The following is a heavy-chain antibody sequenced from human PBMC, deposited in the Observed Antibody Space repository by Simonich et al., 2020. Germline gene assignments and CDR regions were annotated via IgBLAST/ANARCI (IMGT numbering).Heavy chain of an antibody. CDR1: GFTFSSYE. J-gene: IGHJ4*02. D-gene: IGHD3-9*01. V-gene: IGHV3-48*03. Sequence: EVQLVESGGGLVQPGGSLRLSCAASGFTFSSYEMNWVRQAPRKEQEWVSYISRSGSTIYYADSVKGRFTISRDNAKNSLYLQMNSLRAEDTAVYYCASDGAYDTVVTGAYWGQGTLVTVSS. CDR3: ASDGAYDTVVTGAY. CDR2: ISRSGSTI.